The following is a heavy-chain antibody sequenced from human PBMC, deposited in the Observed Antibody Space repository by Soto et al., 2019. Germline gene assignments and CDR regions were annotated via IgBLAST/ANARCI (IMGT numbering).Heavy chain of an antibody. J-gene: IGHJ6*02. CDR2: IYHSGST. Sequence: SETLSLTCAVSGGSISSSNWWSWVRQPPGKGLEWIGEIYHSGSTNYNPSLKSRVTISVDKSKNQFSLKLSSVTAADTAVYYCARVRSSGSYRKGGSYYYYYYGMDVWGQGTTVTVSS. D-gene: IGHD3-10*01. CDR1: GGSISSSNW. CDR3: ARVRSSGSYRKGGSYYYYYYGMDV. V-gene: IGHV4-4*02.